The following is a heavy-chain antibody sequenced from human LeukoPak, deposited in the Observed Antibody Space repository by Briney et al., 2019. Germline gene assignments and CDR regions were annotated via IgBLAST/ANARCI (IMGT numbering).Heavy chain of an antibody. V-gene: IGHV3-7*01. CDR1: GFAFSSYW. CDR3: AGAAPYSYGSNFDY. J-gene: IGHJ4*02. Sequence: GGSLRLSCAASGFAFSSYWMSWVRQAPGKGLEWVANIKQDGSEKYYVDSVKGRFTISRDNAKNSLYLQMNSLRAEDTAVYYCAGAAPYSYGSNFDYWGQGTLVTVSS. CDR2: IKQDGSEK. D-gene: IGHD5-18*01.